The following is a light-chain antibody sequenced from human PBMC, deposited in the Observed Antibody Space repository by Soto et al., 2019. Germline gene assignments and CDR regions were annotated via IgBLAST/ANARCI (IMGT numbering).Light chain of an antibody. Sequence: EIVMTQSPATLSVSPGERATLSCRASQSVSRNLAWYQQKPGQVPRLLIYDASTRATGVPARFSGSGSGTEFTLTISSLQSEDFAVYYCQHYNSWLLTFGQGTNVEIK. CDR3: QHYNSWLLT. V-gene: IGKV3-15*01. CDR2: DAS. J-gene: IGKJ1*01. CDR1: QSVSRN.